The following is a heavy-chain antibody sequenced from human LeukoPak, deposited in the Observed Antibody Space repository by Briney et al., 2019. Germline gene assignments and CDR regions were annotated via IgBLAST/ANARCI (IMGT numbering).Heavy chain of an antibody. CDR3: ARGFGIVVVPAASFDP. V-gene: IGHV1-2*02. CDR1: GYTFTGYY. Sequence: ASVKVSCKASGYTFTGYYMHWVRQAPGQGLEWMGWINPNSDGTNYAQKFQGRVTMTRDTSISTAYMELSRLRSDDTAVYYCARGFGIVVVPAASFDPWGQGTLVTVSS. D-gene: IGHD2-2*01. J-gene: IGHJ5*02. CDR2: INPNSDGT.